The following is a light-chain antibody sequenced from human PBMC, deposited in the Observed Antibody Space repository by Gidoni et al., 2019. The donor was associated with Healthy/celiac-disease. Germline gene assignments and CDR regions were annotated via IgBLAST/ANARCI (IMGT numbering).Light chain of an antibody. CDR2: EVS. V-gene: IGLV2-14*01. CDR3: SSYTSSSTLYV. J-gene: IGLJ1*01. CDR1: SSDVGGYNY. Sequence: QSALTQPASVSGSPAQSITIPCTGTSSDVGGYNYVPWYQQHPGKAPKLMIYEVSNRPSGVSNRFSGSKSGNTASLTISGLQAEDEADYYCSSYTSSSTLYVFGTGTKVTVL.